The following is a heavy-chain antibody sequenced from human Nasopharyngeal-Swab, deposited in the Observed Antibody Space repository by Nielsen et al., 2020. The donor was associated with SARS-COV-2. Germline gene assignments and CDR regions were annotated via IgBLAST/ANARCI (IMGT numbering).Heavy chain of an antibody. CDR3: AKGLGKVGANGIDY. CDR2: ISGSGGST. CDR1: GFTFSSYA. J-gene: IGHJ4*02. V-gene: IGHV3-23*01. D-gene: IGHD1-26*01. Sequence: GESLKISCAASGFTFSSYAMSWVRQAPGKGLEWVSAISGSGGSTYYADSVKGRFTISRDNSKNTLYLQMNSLRAEDTAVYYCAKGLGKVGANGIDYWGQGTLVTVSS.